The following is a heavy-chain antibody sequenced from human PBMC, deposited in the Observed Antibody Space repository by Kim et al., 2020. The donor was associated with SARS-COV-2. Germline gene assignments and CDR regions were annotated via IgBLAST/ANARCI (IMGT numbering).Heavy chain of an antibody. D-gene: IGHD6-19*01. CDR1: GFTFTSRA. Sequence: GESLKISCVASGFTFTSRAMSWVRQIPGKGLEWVASINNGGNPYYADSVKGRFTVSRDITKATLYLQMNSLRAEDTALYYCAKDHPSSGWPAFDSWGQGT. J-gene: IGHJ4*02. CDR2: INNGGNP. CDR3: AKDHPSSGWPAFDS. V-gene: IGHV3-23*01.